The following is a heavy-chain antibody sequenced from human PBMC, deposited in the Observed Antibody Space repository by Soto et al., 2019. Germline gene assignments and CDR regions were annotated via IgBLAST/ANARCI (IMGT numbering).Heavy chain of an antibody. CDR3: ARGGPTCCYDYYFDY. CDR1: GGSISSGGYS. Sequence: PSETLSLTCAVSGGSISSGGYSWSWIRQPPGKGPEWIGYIYHSGSTNYNPSLKNRVTMSVDTSRNFLSMKLTSLIAADTAVYYCARGGPTCCYDYYFDYWGQGTVVTVSS. V-gene: IGHV4-61*03. CDR2: IYHSGST. D-gene: IGHD2-15*01. J-gene: IGHJ4*02.